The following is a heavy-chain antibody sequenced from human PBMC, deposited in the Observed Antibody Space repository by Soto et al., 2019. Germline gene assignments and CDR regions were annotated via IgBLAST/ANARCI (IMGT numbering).Heavy chain of an antibody. Sequence: SETLSLTCTVSGGSFIGYYWSWIRQAPGKGLEWIANIYYSGSTSNNPSLKSRLTLSLDTSKNQFSLNLDSVTSADTAVYYCARSKYNWNYDLWGQGTVVTVSS. D-gene: IGHD1-7*01. CDR2: IYYSGST. J-gene: IGHJ3*01. CDR3: ARSKYNWNYDL. V-gene: IGHV4-59*01. CDR1: GGSFIGYY.